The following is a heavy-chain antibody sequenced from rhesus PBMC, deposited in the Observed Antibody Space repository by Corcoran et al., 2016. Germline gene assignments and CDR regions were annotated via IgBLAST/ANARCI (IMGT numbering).Heavy chain of an antibody. V-gene: IGHV3-116*02. CDR2: IKKKANGGTE. CDR1: GFTFSDYY. J-gene: IGHJ4*01. Sequence: EVRLVESGGGLVQPGGSLRLSCAASGFTFSDYYMSWVRQAPGKGPEGEGLIKKKANGGTEEYAAAGKGRFTISREDSKSIASLQMNSLKTEDTAVYYCARRDYWGQGVLVTVSS. CDR3: ARRDY.